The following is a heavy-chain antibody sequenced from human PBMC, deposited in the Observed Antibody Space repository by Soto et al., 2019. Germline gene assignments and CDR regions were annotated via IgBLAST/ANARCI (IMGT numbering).Heavy chain of an antibody. J-gene: IGHJ4*02. CDR2: ISGSGGST. Sequence: GGSLRLSCAASGFTFSSYSMSWVRQAPGKGLEWVSAISGSGGSTYYADSVKGRFTISRDNSKNTLYLQMNSLRAEDTAVYYCAREHYYDSSGPSLYWGQGTLVTVSS. CDR3: AREHYYDSSGPSLY. D-gene: IGHD3-22*01. CDR1: GFTFSSYS. V-gene: IGHV3-23*01.